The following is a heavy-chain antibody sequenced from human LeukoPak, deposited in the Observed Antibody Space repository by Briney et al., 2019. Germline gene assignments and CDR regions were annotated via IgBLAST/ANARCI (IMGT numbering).Heavy chain of an antibody. CDR3: ASGYCSGGRDAYYYDSSGCYFDY. V-gene: IGHV4-4*07. D-gene: IGHD3-22*01. CDR1: GGSISSYY. Sequence: SETLSLTCTVSGGSISSYYWSWIRQPPGKGWGGFGRFLTRGGTNYNPSLKSRVTISVDTSKNQFSLKLSSVTAADTAVYYCASGYCSGGRDAYYYDSSGCYFDYWGQGTLVTVSS. J-gene: IGHJ4*02. CDR2: FLTRGGT.